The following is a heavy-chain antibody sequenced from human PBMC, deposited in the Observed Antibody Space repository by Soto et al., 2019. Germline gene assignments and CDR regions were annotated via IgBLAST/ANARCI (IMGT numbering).Heavy chain of an antibody. J-gene: IGHJ6*02. CDR1: GGSISSGGYY. CDR2: IYYSGST. D-gene: IGHD1-1*01. V-gene: IGHV4-31*03. CDR3: ARVKTGTTNINYYYYYGMDV. Sequence: SETLSLTCTVSGGSISSGGYYWSWIRQHPWKGLEWIGYIYYSGSTYYNPSLKSRVTISVDTSKNQFSLKLSSVTAADTAVYYCARVKTGTTNINYYYYYGMDVWGQGXTVTVYS.